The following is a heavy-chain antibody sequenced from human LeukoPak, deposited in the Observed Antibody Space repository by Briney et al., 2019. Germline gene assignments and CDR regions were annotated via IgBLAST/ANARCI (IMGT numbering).Heavy chain of an antibody. V-gene: IGHV1-18*01. CDR3: ARENGYVWGSYRYAFDY. CDR1: GYTFTSYG. J-gene: IGHJ4*02. D-gene: IGHD3-16*02. Sequence: ASVKVSCKASGYTFTSYGISWVRQAPGQGLEWMGWISAYNGNTNYAQKLQGRVTMTTDTSTSTAYMELRSLRSDDTAVYYCARENGYVWGSYRYAFDYWGQGTLVTVSS. CDR2: ISAYNGNT.